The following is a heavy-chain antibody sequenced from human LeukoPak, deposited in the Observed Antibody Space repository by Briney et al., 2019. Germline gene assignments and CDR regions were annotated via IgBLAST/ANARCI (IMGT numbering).Heavy chain of an antibody. J-gene: IGHJ4*02. CDR3: TRLVGATKGSDH. CDR2: IRSKANSYAT. V-gene: IGHV3-73*01. CDR1: GFTFSGSA. Sequence: GGSLRLSCAASGFTFSGSAMHWVRQASGKGLEWVGRIRSKANSYATAYAASVKGRFTISRDDSKNTAYLQMNSLKTEDTAVYYCTRLVGATKGSDHWGQGTLVTVSS. D-gene: IGHD1-26*01.